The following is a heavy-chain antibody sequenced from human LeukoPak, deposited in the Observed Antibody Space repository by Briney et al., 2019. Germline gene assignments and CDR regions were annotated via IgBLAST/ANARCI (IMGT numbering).Heavy chain of an antibody. CDR1: GDSIGTYY. V-gene: IGHV4-59*01. CDR3: ARVGYSGYEALYYFDY. D-gene: IGHD5-12*01. CDR2: IFYTGST. J-gene: IGHJ4*02. Sequence: SETLSLTCTVSGDSIGTYYWSWIRQPPGKGLEWIGYIFYTGSTNYNPSLKSRVTISVDTSRNQFSLKLSSVTAADTAVYYCARVGYSGYEALYYFDYWGQGTLVTVSS.